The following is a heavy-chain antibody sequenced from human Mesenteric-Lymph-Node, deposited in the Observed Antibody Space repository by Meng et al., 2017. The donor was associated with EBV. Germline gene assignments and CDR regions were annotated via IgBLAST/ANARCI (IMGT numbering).Heavy chain of an antibody. CDR1: GASFSGHY. D-gene: IGHD5-18*01. V-gene: IGHV4-34*01. Sequence: QVHLQEWGAGLLKPSETLSLTCAAYGASFSGHYGGWMRQPPGKGLEWIGEIDPTGNTKYIPSLKSRVTISLDTSRNQLSLKLTSVTAADTAVYYCSIWDTGALQNYWGPGTLVTVSS. CDR3: SIWDTGALQNY. J-gene: IGHJ4*02. CDR2: IDPTGNT.